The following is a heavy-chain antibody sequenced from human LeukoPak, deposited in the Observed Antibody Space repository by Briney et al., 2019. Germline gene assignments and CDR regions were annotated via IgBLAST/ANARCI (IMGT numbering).Heavy chain of an antibody. CDR1: GFTFSTYG. D-gene: IGHD2-15*01. J-gene: IGHJ6*03. Sequence: GGSLRLSCVASGFTFSTYGMSWVRQAPGKGLEWVSAISGSGGSTYYADSVKGRFTISRDNAKNSLYLQMNSLRAEDTAVYYCANYCSGGSCYSSDYYYMDVWGKGTTVTVSS. CDR3: ANYCSGGSCYSSDYYYMDV. V-gene: IGHV3-23*01. CDR2: ISGSGGST.